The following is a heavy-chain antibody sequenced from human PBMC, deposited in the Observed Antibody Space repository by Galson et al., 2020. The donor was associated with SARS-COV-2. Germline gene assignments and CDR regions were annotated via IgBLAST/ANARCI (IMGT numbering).Heavy chain of an antibody. V-gene: IGHV4-4*07. D-gene: IGHD1-26*01. CDR3: TRAVRIVGATDYYYGMDV. CDR2: ISASGTT. CDR1: GDSISTYY. Sequence: SQTLSLTCTVSGDSISTYYWTWIRQPAGKGLEWVGRISASGTTNYNPSLKSRVTMSVDTSKKQCSLRLSSATAGDTAVYYCTRAVRIVGATDYYYGMDVWGQGTTVTVSS. J-gene: IGHJ6*02.